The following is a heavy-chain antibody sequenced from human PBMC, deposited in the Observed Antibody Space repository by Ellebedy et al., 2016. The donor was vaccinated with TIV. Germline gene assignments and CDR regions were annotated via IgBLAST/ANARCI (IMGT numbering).Heavy chain of an antibody. J-gene: IGHJ6*03. D-gene: IGHD3-10*01. Sequence: GESLKISCAASGFAFGGFAMNWVRQAPGKGLQWVSSISYNGDETFYADSVRGRFTISRDNAMNSLYLQINSLRAEETAVYYCVRFPRGAPFADYLYYMDVWGKGIMVTVSS. CDR3: VRFPRGAPFADYLYYMDV. CDR2: ISYNGDET. V-gene: IGHV3-21*01. CDR1: GFAFGGFA.